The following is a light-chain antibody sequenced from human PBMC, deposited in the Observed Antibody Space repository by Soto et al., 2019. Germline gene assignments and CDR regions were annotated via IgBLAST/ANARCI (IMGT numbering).Light chain of an antibody. J-gene: IGKJ5*01. V-gene: IGKV3-11*01. CDR1: QSVTKKN. CDR2: DAS. CDR3: QQYSNWPPIT. Sequence: EIVLTQSPGTLSLSPGERATLSCRASQSVTKKNLNWYQQTPGQAPRLXXYDASNRATGIPARFSGSGSGTDLTLTISSLDPEDFAVYYCQQYSNWPPITFGQGTRLEIK.